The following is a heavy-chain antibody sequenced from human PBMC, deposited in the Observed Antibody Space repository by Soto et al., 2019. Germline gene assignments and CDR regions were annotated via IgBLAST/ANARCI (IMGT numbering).Heavy chain of an antibody. CDR1: GYSFTSYW. D-gene: IGHD3-9*01. Sequence: GESLKISCKGSGYSFTSYWIGWVRQMPGKGLEWMGIIYPGDSDTRYSPSFQRQVTISADKTISTAYLQWSSLKASDTAMYYCARGDYDILTGYYKSYYGMDVWGQGTTVTVSS. J-gene: IGHJ6*02. CDR2: IYPGDSDT. V-gene: IGHV5-51*01. CDR3: ARGDYDILTGYYKSYYGMDV.